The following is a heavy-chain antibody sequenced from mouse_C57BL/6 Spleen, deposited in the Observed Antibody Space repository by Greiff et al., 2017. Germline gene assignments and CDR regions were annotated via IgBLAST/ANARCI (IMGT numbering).Heavy chain of an antibody. Sequence: VQLKESGPGLVKPSPSLSITCSVTGYSITSGYYWNWIRQFPENKLEWVGDISYDGSNNYNPSLKNRISITRDTSKNPCFLKLNSVTTEDTAAYYCARDYYGRNPAWFAYWGQGTLVTVSA. D-gene: IGHD1-1*01. CDR2: ISYDGSN. CDR1: GYSITSGYY. V-gene: IGHV3-6*01. CDR3: ARDYYGRNPAWFAY. J-gene: IGHJ3*01.